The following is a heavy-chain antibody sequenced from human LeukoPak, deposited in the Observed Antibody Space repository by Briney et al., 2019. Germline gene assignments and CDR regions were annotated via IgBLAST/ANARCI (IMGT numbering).Heavy chain of an antibody. CDR2: IIPIFGTA. V-gene: IGHV1-69*01. Sequence: SVKVSCKASGGTFSSYAISWVRQAPGQGLEWMGGIIPIFGTANYAQKFQGRGTITADESTSKAYMELSSLRSEDTAVYYCARSLDDLEQSDYWGQGNLVTVSS. CDR1: GGTFSSYA. J-gene: IGHJ4*02. CDR3: ARSLDDLEQSDY. D-gene: IGHD6-19*01.